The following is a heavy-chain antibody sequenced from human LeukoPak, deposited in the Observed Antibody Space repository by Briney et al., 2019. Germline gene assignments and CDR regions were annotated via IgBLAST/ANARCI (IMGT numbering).Heavy chain of an antibody. CDR1: GYSISSGYY. Sequence: PSETLSLTCTVSGYSISSGYYWGWIRQPPGKGLEWIGSVYHSGSTYYNPSLKSRVTISVDTSKKQFSLKVRSVTAADTAVYYCARKEGGQLVNTRRWFDPWGQGTLVTVSS. J-gene: IGHJ5*02. CDR3: ARKEGGQLVNTRRWFDP. D-gene: IGHD6-13*01. V-gene: IGHV4-38-2*02. CDR2: VYHSGST.